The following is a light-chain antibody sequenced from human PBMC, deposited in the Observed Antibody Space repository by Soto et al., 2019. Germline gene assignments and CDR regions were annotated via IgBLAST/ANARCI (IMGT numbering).Light chain of an antibody. Sequence: QSALTQPASVSGSPGQSITISCTGTSSDVGSYNLVSWYQQHPGKAPKLIIYEGNMRPAGVSYRFSGSTSGNTAPLTISSLNTEEEDYYYCCSYADSNPFVFGTGTKLTVL. V-gene: IGLV2-23*01. J-gene: IGLJ1*01. CDR2: EGN. CDR3: CSYADSNPFV. CDR1: SSDVGSYNL.